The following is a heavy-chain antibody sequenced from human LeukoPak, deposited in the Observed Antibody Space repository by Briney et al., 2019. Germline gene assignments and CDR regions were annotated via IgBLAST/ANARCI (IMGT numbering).Heavy chain of an antibody. CDR2: ISAYNGNT. Sequence: ASVKVSCKASGYTFTSYGISWVRQAPGQGPEWMGWISAYNGNTRYIQKLQGRVTMTTDTSTSTAYMELSSLRSEDTAVYYCARVGCCSGGSCPRRNYYYYYMDVWGKGTTVTISS. CDR1: GYTFTSYG. J-gene: IGHJ6*03. CDR3: ARVGCCSGGSCPRRNYYYYYMDV. V-gene: IGHV1-18*01. D-gene: IGHD2-15*01.